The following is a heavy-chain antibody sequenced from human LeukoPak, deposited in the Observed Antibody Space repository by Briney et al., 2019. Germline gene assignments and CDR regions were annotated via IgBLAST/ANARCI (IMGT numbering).Heavy chain of an antibody. V-gene: IGHV4-59*12. Sequence: SETLSLTCAVSGGSINTYFWSWIRQPPGKGLEWIGYMYYSGSTNYNPSLKSRATISMDTSKNQFSLKLSSVTAADTAVYYCARDRYTVVSWYFDLWGRGTLVTVSS. CDR3: ARDRYTVVSWYFDL. CDR1: GGSINTYF. J-gene: IGHJ2*01. D-gene: IGHD4-23*01. CDR2: MYYSGST.